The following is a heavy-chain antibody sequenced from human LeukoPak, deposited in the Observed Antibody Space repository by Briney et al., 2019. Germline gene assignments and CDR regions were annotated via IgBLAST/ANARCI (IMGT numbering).Heavy chain of an antibody. V-gene: IGHV3-53*01. CDR3: ARGGQQWLVSAFDI. Sequence: GGSLRLSCAASGFTVSSNYMSWVRQAPGEGLGWGSVIYSGGSTYYADSVKGRFTISRDNSKNTLYLQMNSLRAEDTAVYYCARGGQQWLVSAFDIWGQGTMVTVSS. J-gene: IGHJ3*02. CDR1: GFTVSSNY. D-gene: IGHD6-19*01. CDR2: IYSGGST.